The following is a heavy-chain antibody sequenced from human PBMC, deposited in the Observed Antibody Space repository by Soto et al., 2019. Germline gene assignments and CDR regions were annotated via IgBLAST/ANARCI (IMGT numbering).Heavy chain of an antibody. J-gene: IGHJ3*02. CDR1: GFTFGNHW. CDR3: ARGWSYGAFDI. Sequence: GVLRLSCGASGFTFGNHWMHWVRQVPGKGLVWVSRIDSEGSTITYADSVKGRFTVSRDNAKNTLYLQLNSLRAEDTAVYYCARGWSYGAFDIWGQGTMVTVSS. D-gene: IGHD3-16*01. V-gene: IGHV3-74*03. CDR2: IDSEGSTI.